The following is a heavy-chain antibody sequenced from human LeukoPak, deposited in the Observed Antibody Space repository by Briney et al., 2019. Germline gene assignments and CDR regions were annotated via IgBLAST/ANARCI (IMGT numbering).Heavy chain of an antibody. CDR1: DGSMKNLY. D-gene: IGHD6-6*01. CDR3: ARVLSARSRYFFYMDV. J-gene: IGHJ6*03. V-gene: IGHV4-59*12. CDR2: IYSSGST. Sequence: SETLSLTCSVFDGSMKNLYWTWIRQSPSKGLEWIGNIYSSGSTNYNPSLKRRVTISLDTSKNQFSLNLDSVTAADAAVYYCARVLSARSRYFFYMDVWGKGTTVTVSS.